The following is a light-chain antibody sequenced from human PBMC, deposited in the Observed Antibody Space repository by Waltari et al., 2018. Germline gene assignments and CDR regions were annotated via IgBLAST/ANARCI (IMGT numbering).Light chain of an antibody. Sequence: DIQMTQSPSSLPPSVGDSVTLTCRTSQGISNWLAWYQQKPGRVPKLLIYRASNLETGVPSRFSGSGSGTDFTLTISSLQPEDFATYFCQQYDNSPFTFGPGTKLDIK. J-gene: IGKJ3*01. CDR3: QQYDNSPFT. V-gene: IGKV1-33*01. CDR1: QGISNW. CDR2: RAS.